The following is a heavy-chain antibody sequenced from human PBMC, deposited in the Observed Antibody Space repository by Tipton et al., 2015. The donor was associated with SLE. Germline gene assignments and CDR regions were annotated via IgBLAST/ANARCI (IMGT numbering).Heavy chain of an antibody. CDR1: GFTVSSNY. CDR2: IYRGGNT. V-gene: IGHV3-53*05. J-gene: IGHJ6*02. D-gene: IGHD5-24*01. Sequence: AVSGFTVSSNYMTWVRQAPGKGLEWVSVIYRGGNTYYADSVKGRFTISRDNSKNTLYLQMNSLRLEDSAVYYCARDSRDGSFNVIMEVWGQGTTVTVSS. CDR3: ARDSRDGSFNVIMEV.